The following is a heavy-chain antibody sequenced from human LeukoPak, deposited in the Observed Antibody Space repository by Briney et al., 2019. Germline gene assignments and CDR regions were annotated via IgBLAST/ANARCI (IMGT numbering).Heavy chain of an antibody. V-gene: IGHV3-53*01. J-gene: IGHJ4*02. CDR2: IYSGGST. Sequence: GGSLRLSCAASGFTASSNYMSWVRQAPGKGLEWVSVIYSGGSTYYADSVKGRCTISRDNSKNTLYLQMSSLRAEDTAVYYCARASLYDILTGYYTPYYFDYWGQGTLVTVSS. D-gene: IGHD3-9*01. CDR1: GFTASSNY. CDR3: ARASLYDILTGYYTPYYFDY.